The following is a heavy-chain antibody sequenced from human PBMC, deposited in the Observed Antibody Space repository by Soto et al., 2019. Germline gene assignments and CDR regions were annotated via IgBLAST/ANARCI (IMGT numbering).Heavy chain of an antibody. V-gene: IGHV4-34*01. D-gene: IGHD2-15*01. Sequence: SETLSLTCAVYGGSFSGYYWSWIRQPPGKGLEWIGEINHSGSTNYNPSLKSRVTISVDTSKNQFSLKLSSVTAADTAVYYCARGERYCSGGSCDWSVSGTNDYWGQGTLVTVSS. CDR2: INHSGST. J-gene: IGHJ4*02. CDR1: GGSFSGYY. CDR3: ARGERYCSGGSCDWSVSGTNDY.